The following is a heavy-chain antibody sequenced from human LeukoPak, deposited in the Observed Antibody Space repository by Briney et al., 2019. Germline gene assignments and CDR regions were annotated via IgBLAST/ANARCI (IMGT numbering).Heavy chain of an antibody. D-gene: IGHD6-19*01. J-gene: IGHJ6*03. CDR2: ISPSGGIT. CDR1: GFTFSSHG. Sequence: GGSLRLSCAASGFTFSSHGMNWVRQAPGKGLEWVSGISPSGGITYYTDSVKGRFTISRDNSKNTQSLQMNSLRAEDTAVYYCARASIAVAGPYYYYYMDVWGKGTTVTVSS. V-gene: IGHV3-23*01. CDR3: ARASIAVAGPYYYYYMDV.